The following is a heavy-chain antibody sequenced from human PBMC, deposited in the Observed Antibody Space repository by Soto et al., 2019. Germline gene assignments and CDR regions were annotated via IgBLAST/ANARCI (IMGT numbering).Heavy chain of an antibody. J-gene: IGHJ6*02. D-gene: IGHD1-26*01. Sequence: SETLSLTCAVSGGSISSSNWWSWVRQPPGKGLEWIGEIYHSGSTNYNPSLKSRVTISVDKSKNQFSLKLSSVTAADTAVYYCAGRVGATTTYYYYGMDVWGQGTTVTVSS. CDR3: AGRVGATTTYYYYGMDV. CDR1: GGSISSSNW. V-gene: IGHV4-4*02. CDR2: IYHSGST.